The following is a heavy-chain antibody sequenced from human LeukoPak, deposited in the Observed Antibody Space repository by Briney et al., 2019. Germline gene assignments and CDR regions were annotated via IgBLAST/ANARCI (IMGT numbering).Heavy chain of an antibody. CDR3: AREGVHYGGNPYDAFDI. CDR2: IYYSGST. V-gene: IGHV4-59*01. CDR1: GGSISSYY. J-gene: IGHJ3*02. Sequence: SETLSLTCTVSGGSISSYYWSWIRQPPGKGLEWIGDIYYSGSTNYNPSLKSRVTISVDTTKNQFSLKLSSVTAADSAVYYCAREGVHYGGNPYDAFDIWGQGTMVAVSS. D-gene: IGHD4-23*01.